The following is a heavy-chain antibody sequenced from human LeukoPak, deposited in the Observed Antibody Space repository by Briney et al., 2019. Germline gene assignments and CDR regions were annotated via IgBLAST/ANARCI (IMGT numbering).Heavy chain of an antibody. J-gene: IGHJ4*02. Sequence: PGGSLRLSCAASCFTFSSYAMSWVRQAPGKGLEWVSAISGGDGGTYYADSVKGRFTISRDKSKHTLFLQMNSLRAEDTAVYYCARSGTTVTYFDYWGQGTLVTVSS. D-gene: IGHD4-17*01. CDR2: ISGGDGGT. CDR3: ARSGTTVTYFDY. V-gene: IGHV3-23*01. CDR1: CFTFSSYA.